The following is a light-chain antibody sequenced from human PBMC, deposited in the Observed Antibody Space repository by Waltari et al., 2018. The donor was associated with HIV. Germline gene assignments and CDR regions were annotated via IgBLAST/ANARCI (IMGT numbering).Light chain of an antibody. V-gene: IGKV3-20*01. CDR3: HVYGGSPRWT. CDR2: ASS. Sequence: VLTQSPATLSVSPGGTATLSCRASQTIDQKSVSWYQQRPGQAPRLVLFASSTRATGNPDRFRGSESGTEFTLTIRRLEPEDFAIYYCHVYGGSPRWTFGPWTRLE. CDR1: QTIDQKS. J-gene: IGKJ1*01.